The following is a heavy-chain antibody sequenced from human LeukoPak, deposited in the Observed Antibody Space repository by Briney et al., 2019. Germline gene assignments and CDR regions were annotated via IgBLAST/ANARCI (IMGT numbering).Heavy chain of an antibody. D-gene: IGHD3-22*01. V-gene: IGHV3-9*01. J-gene: IGHJ4*02. CDR3: AKDSAHYDSSGFDY. CDR2: ISWNSGSI. Sequence: HSGGSLRLSCAASGFTFDDYAMHWVRQAPGKGLEWVSGISWNSGSIGYADSVKGRFTFSRDNAKNSLYLQMNSLRAEDTALYYCAKDSAHYDSSGFDYWGQGTLVTVSS. CDR1: GFTFDDYA.